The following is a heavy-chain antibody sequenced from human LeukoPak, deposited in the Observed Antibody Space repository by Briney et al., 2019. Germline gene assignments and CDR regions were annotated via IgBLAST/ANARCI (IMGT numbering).Heavy chain of an antibody. Sequence: GRSLRLSCAASGFTFSSCGMHWVRQAPGKGLEWVAVIWYDGSNKYYADSVKGRFTISRDNSKNTLYLQMNSLRAEDTAVYYCAKDRYDIRGYNLDYGAQGPLFTASS. CDR1: GFTFSSCG. V-gene: IGHV3-33*06. CDR2: IWYDGSNK. D-gene: IGHD3-22*01. CDR3: AKDRYDIRGYNLDY. J-gene: IGHJ4*02.